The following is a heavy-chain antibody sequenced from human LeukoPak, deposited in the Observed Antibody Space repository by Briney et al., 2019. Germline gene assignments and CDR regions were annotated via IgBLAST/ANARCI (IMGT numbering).Heavy chain of an antibody. CDR1: GFTFSNYE. CDR2: ISGSGSTI. J-gene: IGHJ6*03. V-gene: IGHV3-48*03. Sequence: PGGSLRLSCAASGFTFSNYEMNWVRQAPGKGLEWVSYISGSGSTIYYADSVKGRFTISRDNAKDSLYLQMNSLRAEDTAVYYCARMPDSSRDYYMDVWGKGTTVTVSS. CDR3: ARMPDSSRDYYMDV. D-gene: IGHD1-14*01.